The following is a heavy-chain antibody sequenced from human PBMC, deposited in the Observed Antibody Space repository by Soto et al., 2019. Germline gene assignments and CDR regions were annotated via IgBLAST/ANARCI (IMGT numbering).Heavy chain of an antibody. Sequence: EVQLVESGGGLVKPGGSLRLSCAASGFTFSTYSMNWVRQAPGKGLDWVSSISSSSDYIYYADSVKGRFTISRDNAKNSLYLQMNSLRDEDTAVYYCASGGTTGTTATNWFDPWGQGTLVTVSS. J-gene: IGHJ5*02. V-gene: IGHV3-21*01. D-gene: IGHD1-1*01. CDR3: ASGGTTGTTATNWFDP. CDR2: ISSSSDYI. CDR1: GFTFSTYS.